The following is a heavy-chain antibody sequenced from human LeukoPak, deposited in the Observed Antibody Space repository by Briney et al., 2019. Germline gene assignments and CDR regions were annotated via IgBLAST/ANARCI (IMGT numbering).Heavy chain of an antibody. D-gene: IGHD6-19*01. Sequence: GGSLRLSCAASGFTFSSYAMSWVRQAPGKGLEWVSGISGSWGSTYYADSVKGRFTISRDNSKKTLHLQMNSLRAEDTAVYYCAKGVAGLLPNFDYWGQGTLVTVSS. V-gene: IGHV3-23*01. J-gene: IGHJ4*02. CDR1: GFTFSSYA. CDR3: AKGVAGLLPNFDY. CDR2: ISGSWGST.